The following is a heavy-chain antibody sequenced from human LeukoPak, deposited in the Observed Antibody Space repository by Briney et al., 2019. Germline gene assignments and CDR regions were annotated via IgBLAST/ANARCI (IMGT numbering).Heavy chain of an antibody. V-gene: IGHV3-11*04. J-gene: IGHJ4*02. CDR2: ISRSGSTI. Sequence: GGSLRLSCSASGFTFSDCYMSWIRQAPGKGLEWVSYISRSGSTIYYPDSVKGRFTISRDNAKNSLYLQMNSLRAEDTAVYYCARGVRRCRQSGGCDYWGQGTLVTVSS. CDR3: ARGVRRCRQSGGCDY. D-gene: IGHD5-24*01. CDR1: GFTFSDCY.